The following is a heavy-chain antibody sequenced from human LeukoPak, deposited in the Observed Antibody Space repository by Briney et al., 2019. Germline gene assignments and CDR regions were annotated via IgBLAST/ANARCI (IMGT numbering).Heavy chain of an antibody. V-gene: IGHV3-23*01. J-gene: IGHJ3*02. Sequence: GGSLRLSCAASGFTFSSYAMSWVRQAPGKGLEWVSTISGSGGSTFYADSVKGRFAISRDNSKNTLYLQMNSLRAEDTAVYYCAKDRRIQPYAFDIWGQGTMVTVSS. CDR3: AKDRRIQPYAFDI. D-gene: IGHD5-18*01. CDR2: ISGSGGST. CDR1: GFTFSSYA.